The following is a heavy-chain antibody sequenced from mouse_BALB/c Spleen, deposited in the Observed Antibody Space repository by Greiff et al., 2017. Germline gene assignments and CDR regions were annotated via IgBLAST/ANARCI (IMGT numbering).Heavy chain of an antibody. J-gene: IGHJ2*01. D-gene: IGHD1-2*01. CDR2: ISNGGGST. CDR1: GFTFSSYT. Sequence: EVQVVESGGGLVQPGGSLKLSCAASGFTFSSYTMSWVRQTPEKRLEWVAYISNGGGSTYYPDTVKGRFTISRDNAKNTLYLQMSSLKSEDTAMYYCARQGGYYGRLDYWGQGTTLTVSS. V-gene: IGHV5-12-2*01. CDR3: ARQGGYYGRLDY.